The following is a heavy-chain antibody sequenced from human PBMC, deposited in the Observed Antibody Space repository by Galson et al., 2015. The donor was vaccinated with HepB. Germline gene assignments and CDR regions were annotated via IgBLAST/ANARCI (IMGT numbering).Heavy chain of an antibody. CDR1: GYTFNIYA. V-gene: IGHV7-4-1*02. J-gene: IGHJ4*02. CDR2: INTNTGNP. D-gene: IGHD1-14*01. Sequence: KVSCKASGYTFNIYAINWVRQAPGQGLEWMGWINTNTGNPTYAQGFTGRFVFSLDTSVSTAYLQISSLKAEDTAVYYCARESGPGTGYFDFWGQGTLVTVSS. CDR3: ARESGPGTGYFDF.